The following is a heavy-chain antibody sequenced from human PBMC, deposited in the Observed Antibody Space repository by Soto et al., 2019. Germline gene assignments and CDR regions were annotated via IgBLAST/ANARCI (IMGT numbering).Heavy chain of an antibody. CDR3: VRNSPSIWGDSTRSDS. Sequence: QLQLQESGPGLVKPSETLSLTCTVSGGSINTKDYYWGWIRQPPGKGLEWIASGYYLEGYKEYTHYNKSLKSRVTLSFDTSRNQLSLRLTSVTAADRGVYYCVRNSPSIWGDSTRSDSWGQGTLVTVSS. D-gene: IGHD2-21*01. CDR1: GGSINTKDYY. V-gene: IGHV4-39*01. J-gene: IGHJ5*01. CDR2: GYYLEGYKEYT.